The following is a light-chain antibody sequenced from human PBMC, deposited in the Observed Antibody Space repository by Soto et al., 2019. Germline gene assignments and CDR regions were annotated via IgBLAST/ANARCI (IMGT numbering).Light chain of an antibody. Sequence: QSVLTQPPSASGTHGQRVTLSCSGSSSNIGTNTVNWYQQLPGSAPKFLIYSNNQRPSGVPDRFSGSKSGTSASLAISGLQPDDEAEYYCAAWDGSLNGVLFGGGTKLTVL. V-gene: IGLV1-44*01. J-gene: IGLJ2*01. CDR3: AAWDGSLNGVL. CDR2: SNN. CDR1: SSNIGTNT.